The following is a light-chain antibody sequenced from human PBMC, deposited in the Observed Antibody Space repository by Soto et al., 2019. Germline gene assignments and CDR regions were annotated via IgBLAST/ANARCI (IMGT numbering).Light chain of an antibody. Sequence: QSALTQPASVSGSPGQSITISCTGTSSDVGFSNYVSWYQQYPGKAPKLIIYDVTNRPSGVSNRFSGSKSGNTASLTISGLQAEDEADYYCSSYTSSSLYVFGTGTKVTVL. CDR3: SSYTSSSLYV. CDR1: SSDVGFSNY. J-gene: IGLJ1*01. CDR2: DVT. V-gene: IGLV2-14*01.